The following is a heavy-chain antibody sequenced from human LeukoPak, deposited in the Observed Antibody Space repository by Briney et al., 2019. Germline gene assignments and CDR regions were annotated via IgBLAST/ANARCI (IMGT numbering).Heavy chain of an antibody. CDR1: GFTFSSYS. CDR2: ISGSDGST. CDR3: AKDGGRLPYYGMDV. D-gene: IGHD6-19*01. V-gene: IGHV3-23*01. J-gene: IGHJ6*02. Sequence: GGSLRLSCAASGFTFSSYSMNWVRQAPGKGLEWVSAISGSDGSTFYADSVKGRFTISRDNSKNTLYLQMNSLRAEDTAVYYCAKDGGRLPYYGMDVWGQGTTVTVSS.